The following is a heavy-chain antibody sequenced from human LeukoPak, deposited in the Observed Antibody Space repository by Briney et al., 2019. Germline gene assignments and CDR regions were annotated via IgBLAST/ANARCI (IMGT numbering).Heavy chain of an antibody. J-gene: IGHJ4*02. Sequence: PGGSLRLSCAASGFTFSNYWMSWVRQAPGKGLEWVANIKRDGSESYYVDSVKGRFTISRDNAKNSVYLQMNSLRVEDTAVYYCARDLAAAVGWGQGTLVTVSS. CDR3: ARDLAAAVG. D-gene: IGHD6-13*01. CDR1: GFTFSNYW. V-gene: IGHV3-7*01. CDR2: IKRDGSES.